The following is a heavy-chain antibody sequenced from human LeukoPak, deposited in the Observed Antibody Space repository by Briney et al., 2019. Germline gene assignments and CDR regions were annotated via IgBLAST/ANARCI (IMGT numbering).Heavy chain of an antibody. J-gene: IGHJ6*03. CDR2: INHSGST. Sequence: SETLSLTCAVYGGSFSGYYWSWIRQPPGKGLGWIGEINHSGSTNYNPSLKSRVTISVDTSKNQFSLKLSSVTAADTAVYYCARAPQYDYVWGSYRSKRQGYYYYYYMDVWGKGTTVTVSS. CDR3: ARAPQYDYVWGSYRSKRQGYYYYYYMDV. V-gene: IGHV4-34*01. D-gene: IGHD3-16*02. CDR1: GGSFSGYY.